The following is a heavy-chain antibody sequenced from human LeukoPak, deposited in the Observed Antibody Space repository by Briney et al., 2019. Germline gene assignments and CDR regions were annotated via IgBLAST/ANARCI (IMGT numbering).Heavy chain of an antibody. V-gene: IGHV4-61*02. J-gene: IGHJ6*03. CDR2: IYTSGST. CDR3: ATMVREPSTYYYYYYMDV. CDR1: GGSISSGSYY. D-gene: IGHD3-10*01. Sequence: SETLSLTCTVSGGSISSGSYYWSWIRQPAGKGLEGIGRIYTSGSTNYNPSLKSRVTISVDTSKNQFSLKLSSVTAADTAVYYCATMVREPSTYYYYYYMDVWGKGTTVTVSS.